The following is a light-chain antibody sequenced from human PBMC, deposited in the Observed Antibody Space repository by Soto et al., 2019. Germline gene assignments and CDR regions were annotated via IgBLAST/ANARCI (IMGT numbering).Light chain of an antibody. Sequence: QMTQSPSTLSGSVGQTDTISFRASQTISSWLAWYQQKPGKAPKLLIYKASTLKSGVPSRFSGSGSGTEFTLTISSLQPEDIATYYCQQYSHLITVGQGTRLEIK. V-gene: IGKV1-5*03. CDR2: KAS. CDR3: QQYSHLIT. CDR1: QTISSW. J-gene: IGKJ5*01.